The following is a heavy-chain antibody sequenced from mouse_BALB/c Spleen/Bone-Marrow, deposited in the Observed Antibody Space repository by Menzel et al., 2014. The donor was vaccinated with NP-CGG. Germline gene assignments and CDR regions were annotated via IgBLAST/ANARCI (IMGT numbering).Heavy chain of an antibody. J-gene: IGHJ2*01. CDR3: ARNLRGNYGFDY. D-gene: IGHD2-1*01. V-gene: IGHV2-2*02. CDR2: IWSGGST. Sequence: VQLQQSGPGLVQPSQSLSITCTVSGFSLTSYGVHWVRQSPGKGLEWLGVIWSGGSTDYNAAFISRLSISKDNSKGQVFFKMNSLQANDTAIYYCARNLRGNYGFDYWGQGTTLTVSS. CDR1: GFSLTSYG.